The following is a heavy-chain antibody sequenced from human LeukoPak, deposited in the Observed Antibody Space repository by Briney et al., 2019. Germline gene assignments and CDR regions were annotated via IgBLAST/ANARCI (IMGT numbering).Heavy chain of an antibody. Sequence: FGGGCILKQPGRGLEWIGSIYYSGSTYYNPSLKSRVTISVDTSKNQFSLKLSSVTAADTAVYYCARVVTTYVWGSYRPNWFDPWGQGTLVTVSS. CDR2: IYYSGST. V-gene: IGHV4-39*07. D-gene: IGHD3-16*02. J-gene: IGHJ5*02. CDR3: ARVVTTYVWGSYRPNWFDP. CDR1: FG.